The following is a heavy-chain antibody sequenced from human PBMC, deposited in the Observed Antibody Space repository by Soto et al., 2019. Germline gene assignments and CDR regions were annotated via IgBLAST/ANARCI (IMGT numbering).Heavy chain of an antibody. CDR2: ISSSGYTI. J-gene: IGHJ4*02. D-gene: IGHD7-27*01. V-gene: IGHV3-48*03. Sequence: GSLRLSCAASGFTFSSYEMTWVRQAPGKGLEWLSYISSSGYTIYYADSVKGRFTISRDNAKNSLYLQMNSLRVEDTAVYYCAGAPNWVTDFWGQGTLVTVSS. CDR1: GFTFSSYE. CDR3: AGAPNWVTDF.